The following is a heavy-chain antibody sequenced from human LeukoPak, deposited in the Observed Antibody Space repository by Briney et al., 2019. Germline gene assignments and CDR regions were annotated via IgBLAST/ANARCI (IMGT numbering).Heavy chain of an antibody. J-gene: IGHJ4*02. CDR1: GFTFSSYA. CDR3: AKVSLAKLVSSGTFFDY. D-gene: IGHD3-22*01. CDR2: ISGSGGST. V-gene: IGHV3-23*01. Sequence: GGSLRLSCAASGFTFSSYAMSWVRQAPGKGLEWVSAISGSGGSTYYADSVKGRFTISRDNSKNTLYLQMNSLRAEDTAVYHCAKVSLAKLVSSGTFFDYWGQGTLVTVSS.